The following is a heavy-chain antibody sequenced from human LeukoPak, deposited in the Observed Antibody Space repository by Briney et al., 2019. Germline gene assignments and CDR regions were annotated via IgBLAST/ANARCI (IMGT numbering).Heavy chain of an antibody. CDR1: GFTVSSNY. V-gene: IGHV3-66*01. Sequence: PGGSLRLSCAASGFTVSSNYMSWVRQAPGRGLEWVSVIYSGDSTYYADSVKGRFTISRDNAKNTLSLQMNSLRAEDTAVYYCARDGGNYSPQDYWGQGTLVTVSS. J-gene: IGHJ4*02. CDR3: ARDGGNYSPQDY. CDR2: IYSGDST. D-gene: IGHD1-26*01.